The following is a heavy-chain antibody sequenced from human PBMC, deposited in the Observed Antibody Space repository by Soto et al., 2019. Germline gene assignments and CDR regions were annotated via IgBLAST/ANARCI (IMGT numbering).Heavy chain of an antibody. D-gene: IGHD6-13*01. V-gene: IGHV3-72*01. CDR2: SRNKANSYTT. CDR3: TRMRASAGAWDY. Sequence: SLRLSCAASGFMYSDHYMDWVRQAPGKGLEWVGRSRNKANSYTTEYAASVKGRFTISRDDSKNSLYLQMNSLKTEDTAVYYCTRMRASAGAWDYWGQGTQVTVSS. J-gene: IGHJ4*02. CDR1: GFMYSDHY.